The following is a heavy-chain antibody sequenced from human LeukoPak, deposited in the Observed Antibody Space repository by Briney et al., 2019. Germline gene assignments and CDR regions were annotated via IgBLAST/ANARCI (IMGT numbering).Heavy chain of an antibody. CDR3: ARHVPPKLGTFDY. J-gene: IGHJ4*02. CDR1: GGSISSSSYY. D-gene: IGHD7-27*01. Sequence: KPSETLPLTCTVSGGSISSSSYYWGWIRQPPGKGLEWIGSIYYSGSTYYNPSLKSRVTISVDTSKNQFSLKLSSVTAADTAVYYCARHVPPKLGTFDYWGQGTLVTVSS. V-gene: IGHV4-39*01. CDR2: IYYSGST.